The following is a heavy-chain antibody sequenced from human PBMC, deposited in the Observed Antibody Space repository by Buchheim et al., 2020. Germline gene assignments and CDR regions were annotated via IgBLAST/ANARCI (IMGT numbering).Heavy chain of an antibody. CDR3: AREETFYYGSGSYPSYSMDV. Sequence: QVQLVESGGGVVQPGRSLRLSCDASGFTFDNYDMHWVRQAPGKGLEWVAVIRYDGSNKYYGDSVKARFTISRYNSKYTLSLQMDSLGVEDTAVYYCAREETFYYGSGSYPSYSMDVWGQGTT. V-gene: IGHV3-33*01. J-gene: IGHJ6*02. D-gene: IGHD3-10*01. CDR2: IRYDGSNK. CDR1: GFTFDNYD.